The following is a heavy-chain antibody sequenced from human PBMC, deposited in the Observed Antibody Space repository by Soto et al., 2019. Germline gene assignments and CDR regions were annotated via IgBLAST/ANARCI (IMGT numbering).Heavy chain of an antibody. CDR3: AKPCSGGSCYSVWGSYYYGMDV. CDR1: GFTFSSYA. V-gene: IGHV3-23*01. CDR2: ISGSGGST. Sequence: GGSLRLSCAASGFTFSSYAMSWVRQAPGKGLEWVSAISGSGGSTYYADSVKGRFTISRDNSENTLYLQMNSLRAEDTAVYYCAKPCSGGSCYSVWGSYYYGMDVWGQGTTVTVSS. D-gene: IGHD2-15*01. J-gene: IGHJ6*02.